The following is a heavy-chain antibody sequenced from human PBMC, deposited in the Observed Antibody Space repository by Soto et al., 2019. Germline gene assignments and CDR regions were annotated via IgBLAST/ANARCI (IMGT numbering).Heavy chain of an antibody. J-gene: IGHJ4*02. D-gene: IGHD6-19*01. CDR3: ARGRYSSGWYFAY. CDR2: INHSGST. Sequence: PSETLSLTCAVYGGSFSGYYWSWIRQPPGKGLEWIGEINHSGSTNYNPSLKSRVTISVDTSKNQFSLKLSSVTAADTAVYYCARGRYSSGWYFAYWGQGTLVPVSS. V-gene: IGHV4-34*01. CDR1: GGSFSGYY.